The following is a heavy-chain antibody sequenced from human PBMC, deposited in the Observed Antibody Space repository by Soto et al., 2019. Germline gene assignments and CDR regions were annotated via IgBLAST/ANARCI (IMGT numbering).Heavy chain of an antibody. D-gene: IGHD3-10*01. CDR3: ARAGYYGSGILL. J-gene: IGHJ4*02. CDR1: GFTFNSYS. Sequence: EVQLVESGGGLVQPGGSLRLSCAASGFTFNSYSMNWVRQAPGKGLEWVSYISSSSSTIYYADSVKGRFTISTDNAKNSLYLQMNSLRDEDTAVYYWARAGYYGSGILLWGQGTLVTVSS. CDR2: ISSSSSTI. V-gene: IGHV3-48*02.